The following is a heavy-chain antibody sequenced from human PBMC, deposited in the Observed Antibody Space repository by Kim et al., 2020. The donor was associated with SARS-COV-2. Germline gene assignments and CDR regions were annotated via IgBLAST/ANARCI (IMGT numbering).Heavy chain of an antibody. D-gene: IGHD2-15*01. CDR2: IWDDRNDK. V-gene: IGHV3-33*06. CDR1: GFAFSSFG. Sequence: GGSLRLSCAASGFAFSSFGLHWVRQAPGKGLEWVAVIWDDRNDKYYADSVKGRFTISRDNSKNTLYLQMTSLRPEDTAVYYCAKAVDIVEVQHYFGMDVWGQGTTVTVSS. J-gene: IGHJ6*02. CDR3: AKAVDIVEVQHYFGMDV.